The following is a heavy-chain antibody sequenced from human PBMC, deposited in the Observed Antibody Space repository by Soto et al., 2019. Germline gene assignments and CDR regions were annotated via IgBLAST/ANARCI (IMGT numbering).Heavy chain of an antibody. Sequence: SETLSLTCTVSGGSISSYYWSWIRQPPGKGLEWIGYIYYSGSTNYNPSLRSRVTISVDTSKNQFSLKLSSVTAADTAVYYCARFTPIKGISTRLNDHRYYYYGMDVWGQGTTVTVSS. V-gene: IGHV4-59*01. CDR2: IYYSGST. CDR1: GGSISSYY. D-gene: IGHD2-2*01. J-gene: IGHJ6*02. CDR3: ARFTPIKGISTRLNDHRYYYYGMDV.